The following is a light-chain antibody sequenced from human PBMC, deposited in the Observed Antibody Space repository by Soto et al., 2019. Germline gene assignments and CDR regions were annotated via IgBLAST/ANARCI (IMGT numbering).Light chain of an antibody. CDR1: QGISSY. CDR2: AAS. J-gene: IGKJ4*01. V-gene: IGKV1-9*01. CDR3: QQLNSYPLT. Sequence: EIQLTQSPSFLSASVGDRVTITCRASQGISSYLAWYLQKPGKAPKLLIYAASTLQSGVPSRFSGSGSGTEFTLTISSLQPEDFATYYCQQLNSYPLTFGGGTKVDIK.